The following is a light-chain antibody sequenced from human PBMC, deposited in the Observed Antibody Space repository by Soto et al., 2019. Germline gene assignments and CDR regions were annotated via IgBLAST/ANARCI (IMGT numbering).Light chain of an antibody. CDR3: SSYTSSSTLV. CDR1: SSDVGGYNY. J-gene: IGLJ1*01. Sequence: QSVLTQPPSASGSPGQSVAISCTGTSSDVGGYNYVSRYQQHPGKAPKLMIYEVNKRPSGVPDRFSGSKSGNTASLTVSGLQAEDEADYYCSSYTSSSTLVFGTGTKVTVL. V-gene: IGLV2-8*01. CDR2: EVN.